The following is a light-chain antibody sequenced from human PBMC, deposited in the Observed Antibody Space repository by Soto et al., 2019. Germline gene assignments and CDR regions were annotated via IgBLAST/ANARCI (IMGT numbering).Light chain of an antibody. CDR3: AAWDDTLGGFYV. CDR1: NSNIGSNY. V-gene: IGLV1-47*02. J-gene: IGLJ1*01. CDR2: STS. Sequence: QSVLTQPPSVSEAPGLGVTISCSGSNSNIGSNYVYWYQQLPGAAPKLLIYSTSQRSSGVPGRFSAFKSGTSASLAISALRPEDEADYYCAAWDDTLGGFYVFGTGTKLTVL.